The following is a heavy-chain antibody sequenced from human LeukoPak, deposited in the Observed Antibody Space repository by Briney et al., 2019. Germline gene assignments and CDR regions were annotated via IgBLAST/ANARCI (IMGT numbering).Heavy chain of an antibody. CDR3: ARGIRYYFDY. D-gene: IGHD3-10*01. J-gene: IGHJ4*02. CDR2: ISSSGSTI. V-gene: IGHV3-11*01. CDR1: GGSFSGYY. Sequence: LSLTCAVYGGSFSGYYWSWIRQAPGKGLEWVSYISSSGSTIYYADSVKGRFTISRDNAKNSLYLQMNSLRAEDTAVYYCARGIRYYFDYWGQGTLVTVSS.